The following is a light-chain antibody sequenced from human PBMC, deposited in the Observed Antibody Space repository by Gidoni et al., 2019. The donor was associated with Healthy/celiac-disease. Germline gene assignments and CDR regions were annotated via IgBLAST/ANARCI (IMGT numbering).Light chain of an antibody. V-gene: IGKV1-39*01. CDR3: QQSYSTPFT. Sequence: DIQITQSPSSLSASVGDRVTITCRESQSISSYLNWYQQKPGKAPKLLIYDASSLQSGVPSRFSGSGSGTDCTLTISSLQPEDFATYYCQQSYSTPFTFXGXTKVEIK. J-gene: IGKJ4*01. CDR2: DAS. CDR1: QSISSY.